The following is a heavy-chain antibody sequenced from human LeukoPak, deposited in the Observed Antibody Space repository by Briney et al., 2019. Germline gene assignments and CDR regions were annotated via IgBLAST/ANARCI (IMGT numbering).Heavy chain of an antibody. CDR2: ISSSSSYI. J-gene: IGHJ4*02. Sequence: GGSLRLSCEASGFTFSSYDMYWVRQAPGKGLEWVSSISSSSSYIYYADSVKGRFTISRDTSKNTVSLQMNSLRAEDTAVYYCAGDKTTGGWYEFDYWGQGTLVTVSS. CDR1: GFTFSSYD. V-gene: IGHV3-21*04. D-gene: IGHD6-19*01. CDR3: AGDKTTGGWYEFDY.